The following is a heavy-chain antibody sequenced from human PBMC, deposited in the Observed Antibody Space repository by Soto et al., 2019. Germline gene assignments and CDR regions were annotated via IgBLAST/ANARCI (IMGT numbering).Heavy chain of an antibody. CDR3: AGEATAYYSGMDV. J-gene: IGHJ6*04. CDR2: INPSGGIP. Sequence: ASVKVSCKASGDTFTSYYMHWVRQAPGQGLEWLGVINPSGGIPTYAQKFQGRVTMTRDTSTSTVYMELSSLRSDDTGVYYCAGEATAYYSGMDVWGKGTTVTVSS. CDR1: GDTFTSYY. V-gene: IGHV1-46*01.